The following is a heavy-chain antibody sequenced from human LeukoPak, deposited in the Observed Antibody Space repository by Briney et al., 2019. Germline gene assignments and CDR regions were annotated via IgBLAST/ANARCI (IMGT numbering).Heavy chain of an antibody. D-gene: IGHD3-22*01. CDR2: INSDGSST. V-gene: IGHV3-74*01. CDR3: ARGEIDYYDSSGPPDY. J-gene: IGHJ4*02. Sequence: GGSLRLSCAASGFTFSGSAMHWVRQAPGKGLVWVSLINSDGSSTSYADSVKGRFTISRDNAKNTLYLQMNSLRSEDTAVYYCARGEIDYYDSSGPPDYWGQGTLVTVSS. CDR1: GFTFSGSA.